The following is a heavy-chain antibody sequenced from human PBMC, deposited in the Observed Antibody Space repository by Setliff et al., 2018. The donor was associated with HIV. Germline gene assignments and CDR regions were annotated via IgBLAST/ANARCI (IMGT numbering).Heavy chain of an antibody. CDR1: GGSISSSSYY. J-gene: IGHJ4*02. D-gene: IGHD3-10*01. CDR3: ARGRFHRLHRPYSGSGSLGIQYFDY. Sequence: SETLSLTCTVSGGSISSSSYYWGWIRQPPGKGLEWIGSIYYSGSTYYNPSLKSRVTISVDTSKSQFSLKLSSVTAADTAVYYCARGRFHRLHRPYSGSGSLGIQYFDYWGQGTLVTVSS. V-gene: IGHV4-39*01. CDR2: IYYSGST.